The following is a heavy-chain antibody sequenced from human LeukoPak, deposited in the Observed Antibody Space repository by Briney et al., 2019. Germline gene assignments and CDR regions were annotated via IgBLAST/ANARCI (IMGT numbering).Heavy chain of an antibody. V-gene: IGHV4-59*11. Sequence: SETLSLTCTVSVGSISSQYWSWIRQPPGEGLEWIGYISYSGSTNFNLTLKSPITISVDTSKNQFSLKLSSVTAADTAVYYCAREGGSGTYGWFDPWGQGTQVTLSS. CDR3: AREGGSGTYGWFDP. CDR2: ISYSGST. CDR1: VGSISSQY. D-gene: IGHD1-26*01. J-gene: IGHJ5*02.